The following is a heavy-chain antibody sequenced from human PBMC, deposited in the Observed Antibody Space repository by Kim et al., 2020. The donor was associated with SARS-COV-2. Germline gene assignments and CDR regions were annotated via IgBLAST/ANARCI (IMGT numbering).Heavy chain of an antibody. CDR2: IRQDGSEK. V-gene: IGHV3-7*04. D-gene: IGHD6-19*01. CDR3: ARGHQWRPGAFVI. CDR1: GFSFSSYW. J-gene: IGHJ3*02. Sequence: GGSLRLSCAASGFSFSSYWMSWVRQAPGKGLEWVANIRQDGSEKYYVDSVRGRFTISRDNTENSLYLQMNSLRDGDTAAYYFARGHQWRPGAFVIWGQG.